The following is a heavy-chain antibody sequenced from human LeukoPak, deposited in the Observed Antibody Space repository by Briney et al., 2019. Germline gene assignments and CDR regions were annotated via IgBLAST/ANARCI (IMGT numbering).Heavy chain of an antibody. CDR3: ARHLRYCSGGSCSTRYFDL. J-gene: IGHJ2*01. D-gene: IGHD2-15*01. CDR1: GGSISSYY. V-gene: IGHV4-59*08. Sequence: PSETLSLTCTVSGGSISSYYWSWIRQPPGKGLEWIGYIYYSGSTNYNPSLKSRVTISVDTSKNQFSLKLISVTAADTAVYYCARHLRYCSGGSCSTRYFDLWGRGTLVTVSS. CDR2: IYYSGST.